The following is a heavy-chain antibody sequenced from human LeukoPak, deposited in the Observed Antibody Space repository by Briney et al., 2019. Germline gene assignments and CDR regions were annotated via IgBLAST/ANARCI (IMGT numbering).Heavy chain of an antibody. Sequence: GGSLRLSCAASGFTFSSCAMHWVRQTPGKGLEYVSAISSNGGSTYYANSVKGRFTISRDNSKNTLYLQMGSLRAEDMAVYYCARARGYSGYVPYYWGQGTLVTVSS. V-gene: IGHV3-64*01. J-gene: IGHJ4*02. CDR3: ARARGYSGYVPYY. D-gene: IGHD5-12*01. CDR2: ISSNGGST. CDR1: GFTFSSCA.